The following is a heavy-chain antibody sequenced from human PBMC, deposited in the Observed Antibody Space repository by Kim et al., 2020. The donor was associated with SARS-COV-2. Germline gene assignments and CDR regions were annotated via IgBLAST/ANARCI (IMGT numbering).Heavy chain of an antibody. CDR1: GGSFSGYY. D-gene: IGHD1-20*01. V-gene: IGHV4-34*01. CDR2: INHSGST. J-gene: IGHJ4*02. Sequence: SETLSLTCAVYGGSFSGYYWSWIRQPPGKGLEWIGEINHSGSTNYNPSLKSRVTISVDTSKNQFSLKLSSVTAADTAVYYCARLCITGTEGCFDYWGQGTLVTVSS. CDR3: ARLCITGTEGCFDY.